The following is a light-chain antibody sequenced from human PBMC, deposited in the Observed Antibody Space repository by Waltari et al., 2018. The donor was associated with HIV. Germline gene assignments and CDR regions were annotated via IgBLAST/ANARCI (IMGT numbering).Light chain of an antibody. CDR1: SSDVGGYNY. CDR2: SVS. Sequence: QSALTQPASVSGSPGQSITISCTGTSSDVGGYNYVSWYQQHPGKAPKLMIYSVSNRPSGVSNRFSGSKSGNTASLTISGLQAEDEADYYCSSYISSSTLLFGGGTKLTVL. J-gene: IGLJ2*01. V-gene: IGLV2-14*01. CDR3: SSYISSSTLL.